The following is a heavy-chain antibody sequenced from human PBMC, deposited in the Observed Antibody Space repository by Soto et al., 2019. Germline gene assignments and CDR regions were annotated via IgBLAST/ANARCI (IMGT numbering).Heavy chain of an antibody. V-gene: IGHV4-59*01. J-gene: IGHJ4*02. CDR2: IYYSGST. D-gene: IGHD5-18*01. CDR1: GGSISSYY. Sequence: PSLTCIVSGGSISSYYWSWIRQPPGKGLEWIGYIYYSGSTNYNPSLKSRVTISVDTSKNQFSLKLSSVTAADTAVYYCARTVFGWIQNWGQGTLATVSS. CDR3: ARTVFGWIQN.